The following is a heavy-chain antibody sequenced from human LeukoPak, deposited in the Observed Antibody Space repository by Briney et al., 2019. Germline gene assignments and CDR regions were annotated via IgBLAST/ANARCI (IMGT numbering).Heavy chain of an antibody. CDR2: INPNSGGT. D-gene: IGHD2-2*01. CDR1: GYTFTDYY. Sequence: ASVKVSCKASGYTFTDYYIHWVRQAPGQGLEWMAWINPNSGGTYYAQNFHDRITLTRDTSISTAYVELSRLRSDDTAIYYCARANALYCSSTSCLFDYWGQGTLVTASS. J-gene: IGHJ4*02. CDR3: ARANALYCSSTSCLFDY. V-gene: IGHV1-2*02.